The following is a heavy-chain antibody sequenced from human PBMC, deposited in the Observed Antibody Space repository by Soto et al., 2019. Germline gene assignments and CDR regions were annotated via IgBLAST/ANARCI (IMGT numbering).Heavy chain of an antibody. J-gene: IGHJ6*02. CDR1: GFTVSSNY. CDR2: IYSGGST. V-gene: IGHV3-53*01. D-gene: IGHD3-10*02. CDR3: ARDHLDYYVGQGGMDV. Sequence: PGGSLRLSCAASGFTVSSNYMSWVRQAPGKGLEWVSVIYSGGSTYYADSVKGRFTISRDNSKNTLYLQMNSLRAEDTAVYYCARDHLDYYVGQGGMDVWGQGTTVTVSS.